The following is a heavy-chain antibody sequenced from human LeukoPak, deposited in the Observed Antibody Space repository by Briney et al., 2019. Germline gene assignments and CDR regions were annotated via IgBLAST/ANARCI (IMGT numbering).Heavy chain of an antibody. D-gene: IGHD3-10*01. CDR2: IYYSGST. CDR3: ASVRRGFGESSKYYSYYYMDV. V-gene: IGHV4-39*01. CDR1: GGSISSSSYY. Sequence: SETLSLTCTVSGGSISSSSYYWGWIRQPPGKGLEWIANIYYSGSTYYNPSLKSRVTIPVDTFKNQLSLKLSAVTAADTAVYYCASVRRGFGESSKYYSYYYMDVWGNGTTVPIS. J-gene: IGHJ6*03.